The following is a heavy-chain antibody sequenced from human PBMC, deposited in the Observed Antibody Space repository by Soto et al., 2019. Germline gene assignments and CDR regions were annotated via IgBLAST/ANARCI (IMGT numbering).Heavy chain of an antibody. J-gene: IGHJ3*02. CDR3: ARVGGYSYGWTPDAFDI. CDR1: GYTFTGYG. CDR2: ISAYNGNT. D-gene: IGHD5-18*01. Sequence: ASVKVSCKASGYTFTGYGISWVRQAPGQGLEWMGWISAYNGNTNYAQKLQGRVTMTTDTSTSTAYMELRSLRSDDTAVYYCARVGGYSYGWTPDAFDIWGQGTMVTVSS. V-gene: IGHV1-18*01.